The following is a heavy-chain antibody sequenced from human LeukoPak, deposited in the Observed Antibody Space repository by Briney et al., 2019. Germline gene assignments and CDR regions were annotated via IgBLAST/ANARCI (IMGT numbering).Heavy chain of an antibody. CDR1: GFTFSDYY. CDR2: IYRGGST. Sequence: GGSLRLSCAASGFTFSDYYMSWIRQAPGKGREGVSIIYRGGSTFYADSVEGRFTISRDNSKNTLYLQMNSLRVEDTAIYYCARDGGNNSWYGMDVWGQGTTVTVSS. V-gene: IGHV3-66*01. D-gene: IGHD4-23*01. J-gene: IGHJ6*02. CDR3: ARDGGNNSWYGMDV.